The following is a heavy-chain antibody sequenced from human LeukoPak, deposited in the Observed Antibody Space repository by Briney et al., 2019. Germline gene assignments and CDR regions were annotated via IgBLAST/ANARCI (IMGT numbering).Heavy chain of an antibody. J-gene: IGHJ5*02. CDR2: INTNTGNP. D-gene: IGHD4-17*01. Sequence: ASVKVSCKASGYTFTSYAMNWVRQAPGQGLEWMGWINTNTGNPTYAQGFTGRFVFSLDTSDSTAYLQISSLKAEDTAVYYCARVSLEYGVPNWFDPWGQGTLVTVSS. CDR3: ARVSLEYGVPNWFDP. CDR1: GYTFTSYA. V-gene: IGHV7-4-1*02.